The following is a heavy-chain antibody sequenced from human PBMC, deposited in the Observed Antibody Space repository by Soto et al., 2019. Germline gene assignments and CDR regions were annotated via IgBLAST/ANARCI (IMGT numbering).Heavy chain of an antibody. CDR3: ARQGYDNYYYYMAG. Sequence: GEALKISCKGSGYSFNTYWIGWVRQMPGKGLEWMGIIYPGDSDTRYSPSFQGQVTISADKSISTAYLQWSSLKASDTAMYYCARQGYDNYYYYMAGSGKGTTVPVS. D-gene: IGHD1-1*01. V-gene: IGHV5-51*01. J-gene: IGHJ6*03. CDR1: GYSFNTYW. CDR2: IYPGDSDT.